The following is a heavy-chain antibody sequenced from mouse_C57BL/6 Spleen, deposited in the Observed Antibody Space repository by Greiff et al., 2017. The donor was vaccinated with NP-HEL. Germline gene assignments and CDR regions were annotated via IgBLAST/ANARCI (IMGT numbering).Heavy chain of an antibody. D-gene: IGHD2-1*01. Sequence: EVQLQQSGPELVKPGASVKMSCKASGYTFTDYNMHWVKQSHGKSLEWIGYINPNNGGTSYNQKFKGKATLTVNKSSSTAYMELRSLTSEDSAVYYCAREGDYYGNYDWYFDVWGTGTTVTVSS. V-gene: IGHV1-22*01. CDR1: GYTFTDYN. CDR2: INPNNGGT. J-gene: IGHJ1*03. CDR3: AREGDYYGNYDWYFDV.